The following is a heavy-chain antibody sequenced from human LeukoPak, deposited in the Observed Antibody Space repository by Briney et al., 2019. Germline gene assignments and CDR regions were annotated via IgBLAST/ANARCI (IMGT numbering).Heavy chain of an antibody. Sequence: PGGSLRLSCAASGLTFNNYEMNWVRQAPGRGLEWVSHVIAGSCATTFYADSVRGRFTISRDNAKNSLYLQMDSLRAEDTAVYYCATKVPGTSHFSSWGQGTLVTVSS. CDR3: ATKVPGTSHFSS. D-gene: IGHD6-19*01. CDR2: VIAGSCATT. V-gene: IGHV3-48*03. J-gene: IGHJ4*02. CDR1: GLTFNNYE.